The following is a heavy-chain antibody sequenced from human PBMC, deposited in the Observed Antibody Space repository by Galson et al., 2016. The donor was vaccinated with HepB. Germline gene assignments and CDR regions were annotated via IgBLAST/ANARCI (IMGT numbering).Heavy chain of an antibody. CDR3: ARVFGAPLVATAVGYYYGMDV. V-gene: IGHV4-31*02. D-gene: IGHD3-10*02. Sequence: YNPSLKSRVTISGDTSKNHFSLELTSVTAADTAVYYCARVFGAPLVATAVGYYYGMDVWGQGTTVTVSS. J-gene: IGHJ6*02.